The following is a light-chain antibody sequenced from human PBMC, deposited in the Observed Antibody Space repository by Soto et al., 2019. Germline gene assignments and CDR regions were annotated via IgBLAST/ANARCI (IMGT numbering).Light chain of an antibody. CDR2: GAS. V-gene: IGKV3-20*01. Sequence: EIVLTQSPGTLSLSPGERATLSCRASQNIKINYLAWYRQKPGQAPRLLIFGASNRATGSPDRFSCSRSGTDLTLTISSLEPEVYAVYDCQKYGNSPYSFGEGTRMEI. CDR3: QKYGNSPYS. J-gene: IGKJ2*03. CDR1: QNIKINY.